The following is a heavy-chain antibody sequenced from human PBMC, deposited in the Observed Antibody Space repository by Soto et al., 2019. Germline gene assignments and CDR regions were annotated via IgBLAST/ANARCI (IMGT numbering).Heavy chain of an antibody. Sequence: GASVKVSGKASGYSLTGYYMHWVRQAPGQGLEWMGITNPRDGSTNYAQKFQGRVTMTSDTSTSTVYMEMSSLRSDDTAMYYCARSYVTSRPIDFWGQGTLVTVSS. D-gene: IGHD3-10*02. CDR3: ARSYVTSRPIDF. J-gene: IGHJ4*02. V-gene: IGHV1-46*01. CDR2: TNPRDGST. CDR1: GYSLTGYY.